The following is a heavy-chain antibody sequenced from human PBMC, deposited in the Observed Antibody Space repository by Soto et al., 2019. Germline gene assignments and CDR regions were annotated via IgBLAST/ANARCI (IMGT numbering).Heavy chain of an antibody. CDR1: GFTFSSSW. J-gene: IGHJ4*02. CDR2: INPDGSAT. CDR3: ARATMGTLDY. V-gene: IGHV3-74*01. Sequence: EVQLVESGGGLVQPGASLTLSCAASGFTFSSSWMYWVRQTPAKGLVWASRINPDGSATNYADSVKGRFTISRDNAKNTLYLHINSLSAEDSAVYYCARATMGTLDYWGQGTLVTVSS. D-gene: IGHD7-27*01.